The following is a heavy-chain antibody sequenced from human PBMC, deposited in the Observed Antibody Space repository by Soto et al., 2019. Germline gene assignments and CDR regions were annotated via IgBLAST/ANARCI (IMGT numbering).Heavy chain of an antibody. Sequence: GGSLRLSCAASGFTFSSYAMNWVRQAPGKGLEWVSIISGSGDSTYYADSVKGRFTISRDNTKNTLYLQMNSLRAEDTAVYYCANKFFSGSGSYRGWFDPWGQGTLVTVSS. J-gene: IGHJ5*02. CDR2: ISGSGDST. D-gene: IGHD3-10*01. CDR3: ANKFFSGSGSYRGWFDP. V-gene: IGHV3-23*01. CDR1: GFTFSSYA.